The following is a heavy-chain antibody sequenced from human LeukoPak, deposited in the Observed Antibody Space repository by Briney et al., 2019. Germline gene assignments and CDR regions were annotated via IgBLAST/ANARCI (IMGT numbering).Heavy chain of an antibody. Sequence: GGSLRLSCAASGFTFSSYSMNWVRQAPGKGLEWVSSISSSSSYIYYADSVKSRFTISRDNAKNSLYLQMNSLRAEDTAVYYCARDSYYDILTGYTRDAFDIWGQGTMVTVSS. J-gene: IGHJ3*02. CDR2: ISSSSSYI. V-gene: IGHV3-21*01. CDR1: GFTFSSYS. D-gene: IGHD3-9*01. CDR3: ARDSYYDILTGYTRDAFDI.